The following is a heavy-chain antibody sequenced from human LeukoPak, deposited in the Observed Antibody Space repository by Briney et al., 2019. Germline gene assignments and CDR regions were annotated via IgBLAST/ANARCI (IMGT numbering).Heavy chain of an antibody. Sequence: ASVKVSCKASGYTFTSYAMNWVRQAPGQGLEWMGGIIPIFGTANYAQKFQGRVTITADESTSTAYMELSSLRSEDTAVYYCARDPGRGIAAAQWGQGTLVTVSS. CDR1: GYTFTSYA. CDR3: ARDPGRGIAAAQ. D-gene: IGHD6-13*01. J-gene: IGHJ4*02. V-gene: IGHV1-69*13. CDR2: IIPIFGTA.